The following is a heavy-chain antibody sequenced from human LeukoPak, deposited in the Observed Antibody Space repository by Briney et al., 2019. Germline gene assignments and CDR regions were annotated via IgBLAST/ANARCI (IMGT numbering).Heavy chain of an antibody. CDR2: ISGSGGST. J-gene: IGHJ4*02. V-gene: IGHV3-23*01. D-gene: IGHD3-10*01. CDR1: GFTLSSYA. Sequence: GGSLRLSCAASGFTLSSYALSWVRQAPGKGLEWVSAISGSGGSTYYADSVKGRITISRDNSKNTLYLQMNSLRAEDTALYYCAKTGVRGVIIPFDYWGQGTLVTVSS. CDR3: AKTGVRGVIIPFDY.